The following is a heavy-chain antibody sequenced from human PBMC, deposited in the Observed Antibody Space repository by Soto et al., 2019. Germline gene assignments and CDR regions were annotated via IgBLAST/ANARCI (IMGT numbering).Heavy chain of an antibody. CDR3: ARARGVITMVRGPTRAPFDY. Sequence: ASVKVSCKASGYTFTSYYMHWVRQAPAQGLEWMGIINPSGGSTSYAQKFQGRVTMTRDTSTSTVYMELSSLRSEDTSVYYCARARGVITMVRGPTRAPFDYWGQGTLVTVSS. D-gene: IGHD3-10*01. J-gene: IGHJ4*02. V-gene: IGHV1-46*01. CDR2: INPSGGST. CDR1: GYTFTSYY.